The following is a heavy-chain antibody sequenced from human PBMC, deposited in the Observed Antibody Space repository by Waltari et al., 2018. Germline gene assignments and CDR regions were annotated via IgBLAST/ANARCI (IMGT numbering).Heavy chain of an antibody. J-gene: IGHJ4*02. CDR2: IYYSGST. Sequence: QLQLQESGPGLVKPSETLSLTCTVSGGSISSSSYYWGWIRQPPGKGLEWIGSIYYSGSTYYNPSLKGRVTISVDTSKNQFSLKLSSVTAADTAVYYCARLSWEGPTLLDYWGQGTLVTVSS. V-gene: IGHV4-39*01. CDR1: GGSISSSSYY. D-gene: IGHD6-13*01. CDR3: ARLSWEGPTLLDY.